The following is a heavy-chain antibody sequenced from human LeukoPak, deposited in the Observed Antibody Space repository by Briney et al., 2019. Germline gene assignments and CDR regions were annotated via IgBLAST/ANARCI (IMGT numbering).Heavy chain of an antibody. V-gene: IGHV3-23*01. CDR2: ISGSGGIT. D-gene: IGHD5-24*01. CDR3: AKGRGWLLDDAFDI. J-gene: IGHJ3*02. CDR1: GFTFSSYA. Sequence: GGSLRLSCAASGFTFSSYAMSWVRQAPGKGLEWVSAISGSGGITYYADSVKGRFTISRDNSKNTLYLHMKSLRAEDTDLYYCAKGRGWLLDDAFDIWGQGTMVTVSS.